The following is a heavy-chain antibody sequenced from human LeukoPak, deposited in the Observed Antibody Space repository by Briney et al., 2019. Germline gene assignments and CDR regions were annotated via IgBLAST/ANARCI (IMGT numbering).Heavy chain of an antibody. CDR1: GYTLTGLS. CDR2: FDPEDGET. Sequence: ASVKVSCKVSGYTLTGLSMHWVRQAPGKGLEWMGGFDPEDGETIYAQKFQGRVTMTEDTSTDTAYMELSSLRSEDTAVYYCATDQVTMVRGVSHAFDIWGQGTMVTVSS. V-gene: IGHV1-24*01. CDR3: ATDQVTMVRGVSHAFDI. J-gene: IGHJ3*02. D-gene: IGHD3-10*01.